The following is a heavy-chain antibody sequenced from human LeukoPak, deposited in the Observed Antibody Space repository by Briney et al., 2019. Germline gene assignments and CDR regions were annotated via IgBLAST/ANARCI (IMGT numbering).Heavy chain of an antibody. D-gene: IGHD6-13*01. J-gene: IGHJ4*02. CDR3: AREGDPQEIAAAGSYFDY. V-gene: IGHV4-39*07. CDR2: IYYSGST. Sequence: KPSETLSLTCTVSGGSISSSSYYWGWIRQPPGKGLEWIGSIYYSGSTYYNPSLKSRVTISVDTSKNQFSLKLSSVTAADTAVYYCAREGDPQEIAAAGSYFDYWGQGTLVTVSS. CDR1: GGSISSSSYY.